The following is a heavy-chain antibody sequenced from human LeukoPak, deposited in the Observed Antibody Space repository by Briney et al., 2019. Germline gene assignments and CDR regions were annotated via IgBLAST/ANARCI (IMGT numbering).Heavy chain of an antibody. CDR1: GVTFSKYW. Sequence: GGSLRLSCAASGVTFSKYWMLWVRQAPGKGLESVSRINTDGTVTTYADSVKGRFTVSRDNADNTMFLQMNIVRDEDTAVYYCATKQWLAPPPDSWGQGTPVTVSS. D-gene: IGHD6-19*01. J-gene: IGHJ4*02. V-gene: IGHV3-74*01. CDR3: ATKQWLAPPPDS. CDR2: INTDGTVT.